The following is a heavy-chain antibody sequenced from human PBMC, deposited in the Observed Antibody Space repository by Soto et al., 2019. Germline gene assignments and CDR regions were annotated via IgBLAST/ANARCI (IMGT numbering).Heavy chain of an antibody. Sequence: ASVKVSCKASGDTRTDFSMHWVRKAPGQRPEWMGWLSVGNGDTKYSQKFQGRVTITRDTSARTAYMELSNLRSEDTAVYYCATSEGDCGGGSCYNYFYYYGMDVWGQGTTVTVSS. V-gene: IGHV1-3*01. CDR1: GDTRTDFS. CDR3: ATSEGDCGGGSCYNYFYYYGMDV. CDR2: LSVGNGDT. D-gene: IGHD2-15*01. J-gene: IGHJ6*02.